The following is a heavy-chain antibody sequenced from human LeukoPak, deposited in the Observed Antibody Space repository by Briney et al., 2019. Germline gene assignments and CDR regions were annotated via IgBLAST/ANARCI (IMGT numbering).Heavy chain of an antibody. Sequence: GGSLRLSCAASGFTFSRYDMSWVRQAPGKGLEWLSVISGSGGRTYYADSVKGRFTVSRDNSKNTLYLQMNSLRAEDTAVFYCAKDLRPDISTGSPFDHWGQGTLVTVSS. CDR1: GFTFSRYD. J-gene: IGHJ4*02. D-gene: IGHD3-9*01. CDR3: AKDLRPDISTGSPFDH. CDR2: ISGSGGRT. V-gene: IGHV3-23*01.